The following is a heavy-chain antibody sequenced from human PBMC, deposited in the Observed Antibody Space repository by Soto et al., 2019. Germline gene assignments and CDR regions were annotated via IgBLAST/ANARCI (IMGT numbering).Heavy chain of an antibody. D-gene: IGHD2-2*01. CDR3: ARAIVLVPADSYYFDY. J-gene: IGHJ4*02. Sequence: QLQLQESGSGLVKPSQTLSLTCAVSGGSISSGGYSWSWIRQPPGKGLEWIGYIYHSGSTYYNPSLKSRVTISVDRSKNQFSLKLSSVTAADTAVYYCARAIVLVPADSYYFDYWGQGTLVTVSS. CDR2: IYHSGST. CDR1: GGSISSGGYS. V-gene: IGHV4-30-2*01.